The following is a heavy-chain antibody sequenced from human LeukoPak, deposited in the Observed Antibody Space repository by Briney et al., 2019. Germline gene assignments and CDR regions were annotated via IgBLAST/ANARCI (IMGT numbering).Heavy chain of an antibody. Sequence: PSQTLSLTCTVSGASISSGSYYWSWIRQPAGKGLEWIGRIYTSGSTNYNPSLKSRVTISVDTSKNQFSLKLSSVTAADTAVYYCASYGGGWFDPWGQGTLVTVSS. CDR2: IYTSGST. CDR1: GASISSGSYY. J-gene: IGHJ5*02. CDR3: ASYGGGWFDP. V-gene: IGHV4-61*02. D-gene: IGHD4-23*01.